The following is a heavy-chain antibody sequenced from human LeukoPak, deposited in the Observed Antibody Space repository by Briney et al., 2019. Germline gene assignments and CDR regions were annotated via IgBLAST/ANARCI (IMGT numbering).Heavy chain of an antibody. D-gene: IGHD5-18*01. J-gene: IGHJ4*02. CDR2: ISGDGVYT. CDR3: AKNRATGMALYDY. Sequence: GGSLRLSCAASGSTFSNYAMTWLRQAPGKGLEWISAISGDGVYTYYADSVKGRFTSSGDNSKSTLYLQMSNLRAEDTALYYCAKNRATGMALYDYWGQGTQVTVSS. CDR1: GSTFSNYA. V-gene: IGHV3-23*01.